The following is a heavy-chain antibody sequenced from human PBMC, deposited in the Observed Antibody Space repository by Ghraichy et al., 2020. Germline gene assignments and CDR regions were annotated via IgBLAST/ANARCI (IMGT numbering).Heavy chain of an antibody. Sequence: ETLSLTCAASGFTFSSSWMSWVRQAPGKGLEWVANIKQDGSEKSYVDSVKGRFTISRDNAKSSLFLQMNSLRAEDTAVYYCARDPRPLRFLEWYYYMDGWGKGTTVTVSS. D-gene: IGHD3-3*01. CDR1: GFTFSSSW. V-gene: IGHV3-7*01. J-gene: IGHJ6*03. CDR2: IKQDGSEK. CDR3: ARDPRPLRFLEWYYYMDG.